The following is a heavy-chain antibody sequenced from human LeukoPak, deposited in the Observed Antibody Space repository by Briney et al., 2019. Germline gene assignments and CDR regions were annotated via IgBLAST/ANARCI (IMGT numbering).Heavy chain of an antibody. CDR2: IGPSGGTT. CDR3: ARESGGGTRLIDY. V-gene: IGHV3-23*01. J-gene: IGHJ4*02. CDR1: GFTFSSYA. D-gene: IGHD2-15*01. Sequence: GGSLRLSCAASGFTFSSYAVNWVRQAPGKGLEWVSVIGPSGGTTYYADSVKGRVTISRDNSKDTLYLRMDSLRVEDTAVYYCARESGGGTRLIDYWGQGTPVTVSS.